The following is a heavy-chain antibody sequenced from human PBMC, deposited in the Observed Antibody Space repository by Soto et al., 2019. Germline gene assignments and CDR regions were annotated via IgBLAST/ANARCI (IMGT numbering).Heavy chain of an antibody. Sequence: QVQLVQSGAEVKKPGSSVKVSCKASGGTFSSYAISWVRQAPGQGLEWMGGIIPIFGTANYAQKFQGRVTITADEXTXXAYMELSSLRSEDTAVYYCARDQDYGDYAVDWFDPWGQGTLVTVSS. J-gene: IGHJ5*02. V-gene: IGHV1-69*12. CDR1: GGTFSSYA. CDR2: IIPIFGTA. D-gene: IGHD4-17*01. CDR3: ARDQDYGDYAVDWFDP.